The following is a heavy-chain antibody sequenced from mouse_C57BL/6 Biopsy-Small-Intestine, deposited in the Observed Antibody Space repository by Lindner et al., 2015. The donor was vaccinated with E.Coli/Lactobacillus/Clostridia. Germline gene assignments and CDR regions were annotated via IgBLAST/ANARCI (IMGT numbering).Heavy chain of an antibody. CDR2: IYPRSGNT. Sequence: VQLQESGAHLVKPGASVRLSCTASGFNIKDYYIHWVKQKTDQGLEWIGEIYPRSGNTYYNEKFKGKATLTADKSSSTAYMELRSLTSEDSAVYFCARRPFDYWGQGTTLTVSS. J-gene: IGHJ2*01. CDR1: GFNIKDYY. V-gene: IGHV1-81*01. CDR3: ARRPFDY.